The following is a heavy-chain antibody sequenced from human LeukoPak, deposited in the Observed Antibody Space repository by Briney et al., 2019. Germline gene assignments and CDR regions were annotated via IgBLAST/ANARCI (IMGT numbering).Heavy chain of an antibody. J-gene: IGHJ4*02. Sequence: GGSLRLSCAASRFTFSNYAMSWVRQVPGKGLEWVSGINWNGGSTGYADSVKGRFTISRDNAKNSLYLQMNSLRADDTALYYCARDIGYCNGDCYSDYWGQGTLVTVSS. CDR2: INWNGGST. CDR3: ARDIGYCNGDCYSDY. D-gene: IGHD2-21*02. CDR1: RFTFSNYA. V-gene: IGHV3-20*04.